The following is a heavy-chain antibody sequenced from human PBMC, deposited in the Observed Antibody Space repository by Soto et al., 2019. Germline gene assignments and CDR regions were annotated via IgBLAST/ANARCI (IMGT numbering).Heavy chain of an antibody. Sequence: PGESLKISRKGSGYSFTSYWISWVRQMPGKGLEWMGRIDPSDSYTNYSPSFQGHVTISADKSISTAYLQWSSLKASDTAMYYCARHEQYYYGMDVWGQGTTVTVSS. CDR1: GYSFTSYW. CDR3: ARHEQYYYGMDV. V-gene: IGHV5-10-1*01. J-gene: IGHJ6*02. CDR2: IDPSDSYT.